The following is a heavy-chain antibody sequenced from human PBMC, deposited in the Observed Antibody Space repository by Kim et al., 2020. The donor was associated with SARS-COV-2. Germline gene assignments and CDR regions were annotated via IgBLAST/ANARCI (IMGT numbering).Heavy chain of an antibody. CDR1: GYPFSGFY. V-gene: IGHV1-2*02. CDR3: ARGSDYHGLDV. Sequence: ASVKVSCKTSGYPFSGFYIHWVRQAPGQGLEWMGWISPNNGATKYAEASQGRVTMTRDTSINTAYLELSRLKSDDTAIYFCARGSDYHGLDVWGQGTTVTVS. CDR2: ISPNNGAT. J-gene: IGHJ6*02.